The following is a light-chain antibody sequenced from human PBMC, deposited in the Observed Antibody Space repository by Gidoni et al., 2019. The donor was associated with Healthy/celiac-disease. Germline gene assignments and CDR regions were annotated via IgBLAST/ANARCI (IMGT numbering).Light chain of an antibody. V-gene: IGKV1-39*01. CDR1: QSISSY. CDR2: AAS. Sequence: DIQMTQSPSSLSASVGDRVTITCRASQSISSYLNWYQQKPGKAPKLLIYAASSLQSGDPSRFSGSGSGTDFTLTISSLQPEDFATYYCQQSYSTPRTFGQXTKLEIK. CDR3: QQSYSTPRT. J-gene: IGKJ2*01.